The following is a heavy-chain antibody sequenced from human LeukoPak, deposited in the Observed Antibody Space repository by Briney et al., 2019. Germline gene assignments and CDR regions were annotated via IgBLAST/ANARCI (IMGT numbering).Heavy chain of an antibody. CDR1: GGSISSYY. CDR3: ARASIVVVPAAMQADDYYYMDV. CDR2: IYTSGST. J-gene: IGHJ6*03. Sequence: PSETLSLTCTVSGGSISSYYWSWIRQPAGKGLEWIGRIYTSGSTTYNPSLKSRVTMSVDTSKNQFSLKLSSVTAADTAVYYCARASIVVVPAAMQADDYYYMDVWGKGTTVTVSS. V-gene: IGHV4-4*07. D-gene: IGHD2-2*01.